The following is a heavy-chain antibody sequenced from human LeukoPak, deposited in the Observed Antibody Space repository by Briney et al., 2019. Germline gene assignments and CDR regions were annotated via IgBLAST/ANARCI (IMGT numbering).Heavy chain of an antibody. V-gene: IGHV4-38-2*02. CDR1: GYSISSGYY. Sequence: SETLSLTCTVSGYSISSGYYWGWIRQPPGKGLEWIGSIYHSGSTYYNPSLKSRVTISVDTSKNQFSLKLSSVTAADTAVYYCARGFISGWFDPWGQGTLVTVSS. CDR3: ARGFISGWFDP. CDR2: IYHSGST. J-gene: IGHJ5*02. D-gene: IGHD1-26*01.